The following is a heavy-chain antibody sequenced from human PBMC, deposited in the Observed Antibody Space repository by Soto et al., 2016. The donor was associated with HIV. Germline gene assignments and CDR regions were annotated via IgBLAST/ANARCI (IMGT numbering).Heavy chain of an antibody. J-gene: IGHJ5*02. Sequence: QVQLVESGGGLVKPGGSLRLSCAASEFTFSDYYMSWIRQAPGKGLEWVSYISSSSTYTNYADSVKGRFTISRDNAKNSLYLQMNSLRVEDTAVYYCARGPRIAAGGRENWFDPWGQGTLVTVSS. CDR2: ISSSSTYT. CDR3: ARGPRIAAGGRENWFDP. CDR1: EFTFSDYY. V-gene: IGHV3-11*05. D-gene: IGHD6-13*01.